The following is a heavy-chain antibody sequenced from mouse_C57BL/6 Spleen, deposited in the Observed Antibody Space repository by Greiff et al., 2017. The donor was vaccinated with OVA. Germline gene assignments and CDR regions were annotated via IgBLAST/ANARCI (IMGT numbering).Heavy chain of an antibody. Sequence: EVQLQQSGAELVKPGASVTLSCTASGFNIKDYYMHWVKQRTEQGLEWIGRIDPEDGETKYAPTFQGKATITADTSSNTAYLQLSSLTSEDTAGYYCACGVFDGWGQGTTLTVSS. V-gene: IGHV14-2*01. CDR3: ACGVFDG. J-gene: IGHJ2*01. CDR2: IDPEDGET. CDR1: GFNIKDYY.